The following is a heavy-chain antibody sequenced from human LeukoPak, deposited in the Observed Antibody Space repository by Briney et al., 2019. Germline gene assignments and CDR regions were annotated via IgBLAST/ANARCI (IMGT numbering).Heavy chain of an antibody. D-gene: IGHD5-12*01. CDR2: INHRGST. J-gene: IGHJ4*02. CDR1: GGSFSGYY. CDR3: ARGGPSGYVD. V-gene: IGHV4-34*01. Sequence: SETLSLTCAVYGGSFSGYYWSWIRQPPGNGREWIGEINHRGSTDYNPSLKSRVTISVDTSKNQFSLKLSSVTAADTAVYYCARGGPSGYVDWGQGTLVTVSS.